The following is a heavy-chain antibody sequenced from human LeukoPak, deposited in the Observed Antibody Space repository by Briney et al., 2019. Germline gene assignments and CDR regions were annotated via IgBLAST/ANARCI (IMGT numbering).Heavy chain of an antibody. V-gene: IGHV1-2*02. CDR2: INPNSGGT. D-gene: IGHD3-22*01. CDR3: ASLSYYDLSGYFY. J-gene: IGHJ4*02. CDR1: GCPFIGNY. Sequence: GASVKVSCKASGCPFIGNYIHWVRQAPGQGLEWMGWINPNSGGTQYSQKFQGRVTLTRDTSITTGYMELSGLTSDDTAVYYCASLSYYDLSGYFYWGQGTLVTVSS.